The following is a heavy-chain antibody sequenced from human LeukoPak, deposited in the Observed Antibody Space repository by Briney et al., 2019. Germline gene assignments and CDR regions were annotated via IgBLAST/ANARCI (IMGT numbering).Heavy chain of an antibody. CDR2: ISYDGTYK. V-gene: IGHV3-30*04. D-gene: IGHD3-9*01. CDR3: AREGYYDILTGYFPDY. J-gene: IGHJ4*02. Sequence: PGGSLRLSCAASGFTFSSYAIHGVRQAPGQGREGVAVISYDGTYKYYADSVKGRFTISRDNAKNSLYLQMNSLRAEDTAVYYCAREGYYDILTGYFPDYWGQGTLVTVSS. CDR1: GFTFSSYA.